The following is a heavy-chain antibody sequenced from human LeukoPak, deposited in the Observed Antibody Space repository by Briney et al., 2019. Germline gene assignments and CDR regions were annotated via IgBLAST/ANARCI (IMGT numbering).Heavy chain of an antibody. V-gene: IGHV4-39*07. Sequence: SETLSLTCTVSGGSISSSSYYWGWIRQPPGKGLEWIGSIYYSGSTYYNPSLKSRVTISVDTSKNQFSLKLSSVTAADTAVYYCAGQFWELSWFDPWGQGTLITVSS. CDR3: AGQFWELSWFDP. CDR2: IYYSGST. J-gene: IGHJ5*02. D-gene: IGHD3-3*01. CDR1: GGSISSSSYY.